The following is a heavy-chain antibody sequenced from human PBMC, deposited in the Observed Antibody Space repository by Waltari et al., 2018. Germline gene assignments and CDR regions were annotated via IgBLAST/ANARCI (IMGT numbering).Heavy chain of an antibody. CDR1: GFSTVW. CDR3: STRRES. J-gene: IGHJ3*01. CDR2: INGVGGGK. V-gene: IGHV3-7*01. Sequence: DVQPVESGGGLVQPGGSLRPSCEVSGFSTVWMEWVRQAPGKGLQWVASINGVGGGKDYLDFVKGRFTCSRDNAKILVYLEMNTLRAEDTATYYCSTRRESWGRGTMVAFS.